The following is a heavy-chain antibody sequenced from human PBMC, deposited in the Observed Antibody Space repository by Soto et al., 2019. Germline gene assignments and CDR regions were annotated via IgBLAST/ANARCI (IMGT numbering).Heavy chain of an antibody. CDR1: GDSISSSNW. V-gene: IGHV4-4*02. D-gene: IGHD1-1*01. J-gene: IGHJ4*02. CDR2: IYHSGSS. Sequence: SETLSLTCVVSGDSISSSNWWSWVRQPPGKGLEWTGEIYHSGSSTYNPSLKGRVTISIDTSKNQFSLNLNSVTAADTALYYCVRDLGTGTDYWGQGSLVTVSS. CDR3: VRDLGTGTDY.